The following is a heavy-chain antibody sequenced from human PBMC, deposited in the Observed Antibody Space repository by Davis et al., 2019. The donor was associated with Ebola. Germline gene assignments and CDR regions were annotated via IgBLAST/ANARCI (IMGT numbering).Heavy chain of an antibody. V-gene: IGHV3-23*01. CDR2: ISGSGGST. D-gene: IGHD3-22*01. J-gene: IGHJ6*02. CDR1: GFTFSSYA. CDR3: VSSATTYYYYGMDV. Sequence: GGSLRLSCAASGFTFSSYAMSWVRQAPGKGLEWVSAISGSGGSTYYADSVKGRFTISRDNSKNTLYLQMNSLRAEDTAVYYCVSSATTYYYYGMDVWGQGTTVTVS.